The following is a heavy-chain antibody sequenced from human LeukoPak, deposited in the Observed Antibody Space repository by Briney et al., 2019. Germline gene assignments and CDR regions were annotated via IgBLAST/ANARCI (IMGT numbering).Heavy chain of an antibody. CDR1: GFKFNDYG. D-gene: IGHD1-26*01. J-gene: IGHJ6*04. CDR2: VWFDNSNE. CDR3: AKGRGPTPLGDAGADV. Sequence: GGSLRLSCTVSGFKFNDYGMYWVRLPPQKGPEWVALVWFDNSNEHYADSVKGRFFISRNNDDNTLFLHMNSLTVEDTAVYYCAKGRGPTPLGDAGADVLGKGTAVAVSA. V-gene: IGHV3-33*06.